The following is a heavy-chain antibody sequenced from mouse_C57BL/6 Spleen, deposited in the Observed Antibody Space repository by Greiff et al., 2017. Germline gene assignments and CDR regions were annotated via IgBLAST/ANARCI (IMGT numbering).Heavy chain of an antibody. V-gene: IGHV1-50*01. CDR1: GYTFTSYW. J-gene: IGHJ1*03. CDR3: ASAPFITTVVAHWYFDV. CDR2: IDPSDSYT. Sequence: QPAGEEIGKPGASVKLSCKASGYTFTSYWMQWVKQRPGQGLEWIGEIDPSDSYTNYNQKFKGKATLTVDTSSSTAYMQLSSLTSEDSAVYYCASAPFITTVVAHWYFDVWGTGTTVTVSS. D-gene: IGHD1-1*01.